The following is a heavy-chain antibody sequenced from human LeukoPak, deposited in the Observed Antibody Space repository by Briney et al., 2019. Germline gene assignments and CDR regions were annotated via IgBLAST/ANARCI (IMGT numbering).Heavy chain of an antibody. D-gene: IGHD4-17*01. J-gene: IGHJ4*02. Sequence: SQTLSLTCAISGDTVSSNSAAWTWIRQSPSRGLEWLGRTYYRSKWYHDYATSVKSRMTINPDTFKNQVSLQLKSVIPEDTAVYYCARGTNDYADPVFDSWGQGTLVTVSS. CDR2: TYYRSKWYH. V-gene: IGHV6-1*01. CDR1: GDTVSSNSAA. CDR3: ARGTNDYADPVFDS.